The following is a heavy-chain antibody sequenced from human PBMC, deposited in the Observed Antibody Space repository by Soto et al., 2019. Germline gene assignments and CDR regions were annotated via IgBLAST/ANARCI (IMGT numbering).Heavy chain of an antibody. CDR3: ARERRCTSTSCRTNWFDP. Sequence: QVQLQESGPGLVMPSQTLSLTCTVSGCSISSGGYYWTWIRQHPGKGLEWIGYIYYSGSNYYNPSLKSRATISVDTSKNQFSLNLGSVTAADTAVYYCARERRCTSTSCRTNWFDPWGQGTLVTVSS. V-gene: IGHV4-31*03. D-gene: IGHD2-2*01. CDR2: IYYSGSN. CDR1: GCSISSGGYY. J-gene: IGHJ5*02.